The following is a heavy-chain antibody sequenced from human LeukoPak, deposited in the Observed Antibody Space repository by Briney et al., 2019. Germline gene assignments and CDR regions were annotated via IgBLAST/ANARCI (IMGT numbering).Heavy chain of an antibody. J-gene: IGHJ5*02. CDR1: GGSFSGYY. CDR2: INHSGST. Sequence: SETLSLTCAVYGGSFSGYYWSWIRNPPGKGLEGIGEINHSGSTNYNPSLKSRVTISVDTSKNQFSLKLSSVTAADTAVYYCARTGSSWYLKWFDPWGQGTLVTVSS. CDR3: ARTGSSWYLKWFDP. V-gene: IGHV4-34*01. D-gene: IGHD6-13*01.